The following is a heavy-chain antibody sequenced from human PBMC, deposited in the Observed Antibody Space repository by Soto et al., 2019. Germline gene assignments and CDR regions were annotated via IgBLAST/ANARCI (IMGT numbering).Heavy chain of an antibody. Sequence: SETLSLTCTVSGGSISSGGYYWSWIRQHPGKGLEWIGYIYYSGSTYYNPSLKSRVTISVDSSKNQFSLKLSSVTAADTAVYYCATAGYSSSWYWPGDYWGQGTLVTVSS. J-gene: IGHJ4*02. D-gene: IGHD6-13*01. CDR1: GGSISSGGYY. V-gene: IGHV4-31*03. CDR3: ATAGYSSSWYWPGDY. CDR2: IYYSGST.